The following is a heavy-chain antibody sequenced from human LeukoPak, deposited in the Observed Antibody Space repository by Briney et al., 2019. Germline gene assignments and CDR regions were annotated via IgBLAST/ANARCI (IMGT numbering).Heavy chain of an antibody. J-gene: IGHJ4*02. Sequence: GESLKISCKGSGYTFTGYYMHWVRQAPGQGLEWMGWINPNSGGTNYAQKFQGRVTMTRDTSISTAYMELSRLRSDDTAVYYCARDLGYCSSTSCYNGDYWGQGTLVTVSS. V-gene: IGHV1-2*02. D-gene: IGHD2-2*02. CDR1: GYTFTGYY. CDR2: INPNSGGT. CDR3: ARDLGYCSSTSCYNGDY.